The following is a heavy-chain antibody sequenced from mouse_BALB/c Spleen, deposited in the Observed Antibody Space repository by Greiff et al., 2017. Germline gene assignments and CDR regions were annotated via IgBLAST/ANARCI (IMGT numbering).Heavy chain of an antibody. J-gene: IGHJ3*01. CDR1: GFTFSDYY. V-gene: IGHV5-4*02. CDR3: ARDRKAGGWFAY. D-gene: IGHD3-1*01. Sequence: EVQRVESGGGLVKPGGSLKLSCAASGFTFSDYYMYWVRQTPEKRLEWVATISDGGSYTYYPDSVKGRFTISRDNAKNNLYLQMSSLKSEDTAMYYCARDRKAGGWFAYWGQGTLVTVSA. CDR2: ISDGGSYT.